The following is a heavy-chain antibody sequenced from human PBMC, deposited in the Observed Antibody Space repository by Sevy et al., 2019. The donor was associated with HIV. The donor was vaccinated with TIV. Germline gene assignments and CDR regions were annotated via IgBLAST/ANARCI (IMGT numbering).Heavy chain of an antibody. CDR3: AREAQYHGMDV. D-gene: IGHD4-4*01. V-gene: IGHV3-21*01. CDR2: ISSSSSYI. Sequence: GGSLRLSCVVSGIIFTSSGMHWVRQAPGKGLEWVSSISSSSSYIYYADSVKGRFTISRDNAKNSLYLQMNSLRAEDTAVYYCAREAQYHGMDVWGQGTTVTVSS. J-gene: IGHJ6*02. CDR1: GIIFTSSG.